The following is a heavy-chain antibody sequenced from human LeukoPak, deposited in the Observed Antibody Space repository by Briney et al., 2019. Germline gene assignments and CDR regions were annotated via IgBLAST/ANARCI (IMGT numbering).Heavy chain of an antibody. J-gene: IGHJ3*02. CDR2: IYYSGST. Sequence: SETLSLTCTVSGGSISSSSDYWGWIRQPPGKGLEWIGSIYYSGSTYYNPSLKSRVTISVDTSNNQFSLKLSSVTAADTAVYYCARHPMLRLDAFDIWGQGTMVTVSS. CDR3: ARHPMLRLDAFDI. V-gene: IGHV4-39*01. CDR1: GGSISSSSDY. D-gene: IGHD5-12*01.